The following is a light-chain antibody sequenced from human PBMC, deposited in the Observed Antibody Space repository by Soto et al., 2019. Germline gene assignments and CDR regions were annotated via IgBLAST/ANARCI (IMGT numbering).Light chain of an antibody. V-gene: IGLV1-47*01. CDR2: RNN. CDR1: SSNIGSNY. J-gene: IGLJ2*01. CDR3: AAGNDTLRGRVV. Sequence: QSVLTQPPSASGTPGQRVTISCSGSSSNIGSNYVYWYQQLPGTAPKLLIYRNNQRPSGVPDRFSGSKSGTSASLAISGLGPGVGVDFYCAAGNDTLRGRVVFGGGTNRPFL.